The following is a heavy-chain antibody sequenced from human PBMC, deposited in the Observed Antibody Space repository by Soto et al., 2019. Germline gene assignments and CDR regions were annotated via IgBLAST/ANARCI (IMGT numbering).Heavy chain of an antibody. V-gene: IGHV1-69*13. CDR2: IIPIFGTA. CDR1: GGTFSCYA. D-gene: IGHD6-13*01. CDR3: ARGGSSFSYRYYGVEV. J-gene: IGHJ6*02. Sequence: SVKVSCKASGGTFSCYAISWVRQAPGQGLEWMGGIIPIFGTANYAQKFQGRVTITADESTSTAYMELSSLRSEDTAVYYCARGGSSFSYRYYGVEVWGQGTTVTVSS.